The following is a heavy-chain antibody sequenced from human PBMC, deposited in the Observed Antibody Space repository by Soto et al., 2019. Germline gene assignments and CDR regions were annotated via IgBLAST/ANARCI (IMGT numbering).Heavy chain of an antibody. CDR3: ARKSYYYDSSTFDI. CDR2: ISRSSRTI. D-gene: IGHD3-22*01. Sequence: EVQLVESGGGLVQPGGSLRLSCAASGFTFSSYIMNWVRQAPGKGLEWVSYISRSSRTIYYADSVKGRFTISRDNAKNSLYLQMNSLRDEDTSVYYCARKSYYYDSSTFDIWGQGTMVTVSS. CDR1: GFTFSSYI. V-gene: IGHV3-48*02. J-gene: IGHJ3*02.